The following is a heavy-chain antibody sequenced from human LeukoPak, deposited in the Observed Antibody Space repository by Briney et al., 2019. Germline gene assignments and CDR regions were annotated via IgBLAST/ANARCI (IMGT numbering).Heavy chain of an antibody. CDR2: MYSGGTI. V-gene: IGHV3-53*01. CDR1: GFIVSSTY. J-gene: IGHJ4*02. CDR3: ARGRCSGGSCYGYYFDY. Sequence: GGSLRLSCAASGFIVSSTYMTWLRQAPGKGLEWVSVMYSGGTIYYLDSVKGRFTISRDTSKNTLYLHMNSLRAEDTAVYYCARGRCSGGSCYGYYFDYWGQGTLVTVSS. D-gene: IGHD2-15*01.